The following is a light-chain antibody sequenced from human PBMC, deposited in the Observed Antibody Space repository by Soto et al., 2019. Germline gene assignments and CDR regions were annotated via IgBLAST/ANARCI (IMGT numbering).Light chain of an antibody. Sequence: EIVLTQSPATLCSCPWERATLSGRASQSVSSYLAWYQQKPGQAPRLLIYDTSNRATGIPARFSGSGSGTDFTLTISSLEPEDFAVYYCQQRSKWPLTFGGGTKVDIK. CDR3: QQRSKWPLT. CDR1: QSVSSY. J-gene: IGKJ4*01. V-gene: IGKV3-11*01. CDR2: DTS.